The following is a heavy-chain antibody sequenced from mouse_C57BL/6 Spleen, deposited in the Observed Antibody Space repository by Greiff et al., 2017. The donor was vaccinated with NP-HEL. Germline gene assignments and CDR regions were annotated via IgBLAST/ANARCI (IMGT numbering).Heavy chain of an antibody. CDR1: GYTFTSYW. Sequence: VKLQQPGTELVKPGASVKLSCKASGYTFTSYWMHWVKQRPGQGLEWIGNINPSNGGTNYNEKFKSKATLTVDKSSSTAYMQLSSLTSEDSAVYYCARYGPQRTWFAYWGQGTLVTVSA. V-gene: IGHV1-53*01. D-gene: IGHD1-1*01. J-gene: IGHJ3*01. CDR3: ARYGPQRTWFAY. CDR2: INPSNGGT.